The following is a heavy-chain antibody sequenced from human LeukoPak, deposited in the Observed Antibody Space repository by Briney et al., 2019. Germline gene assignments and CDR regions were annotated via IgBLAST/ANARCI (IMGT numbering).Heavy chain of an antibody. CDR3: ARYGGPLDY. Sequence: SETLSLTCTVSGGSISSYYWSWIRQPPGKGLEWIGYIYYSGSTNYNPSLKSRVTISVDTSKNQFSLKLSSVTAADTAVYYCARYGGPLDYWGQGTLVTVSS. J-gene: IGHJ4*02. V-gene: IGHV4-59*01. CDR2: IYYSGST. D-gene: IGHD1-1*01. CDR1: GGSISSYY.